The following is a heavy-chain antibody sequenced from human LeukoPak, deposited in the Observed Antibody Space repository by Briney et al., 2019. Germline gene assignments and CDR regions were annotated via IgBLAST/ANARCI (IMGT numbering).Heavy chain of an antibody. J-gene: IGHJ4*02. CDR1: GFIFSSYA. D-gene: IGHD1-14*01. CDR2: ISGSGGST. V-gene: IGHV3-23*01. CDR3: ARSNQADDY. Sequence: TGGSLRLSCAASGFIFSSYAMNWVRQAPGKGLEWVSAISGSGGSTYYADSVKGRFTISRDNAKNTLYLQMDSLRAEDTGVYYCARSNQADDYWGQGTLVTVSS.